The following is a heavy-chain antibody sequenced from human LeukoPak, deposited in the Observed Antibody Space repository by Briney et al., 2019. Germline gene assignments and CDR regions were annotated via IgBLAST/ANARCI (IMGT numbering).Heavy chain of an antibody. D-gene: IGHD3-16*01. V-gene: IGHV3-23*01. J-gene: IGHJ4*02. CDR3: AKEGSRRRFDLDS. Sequence: PGGSLRLSCAASGFSFSSYAMTWVRQAPGKGLEWVSDINVRSGSTYADSVKGRFTISRGNSKNTLYLQANSLGAEDTAVYYCAKEGSRRRFDLDSWGQGTLVTVSS. CDR2: INVRSGST. CDR1: GFSFSSYA.